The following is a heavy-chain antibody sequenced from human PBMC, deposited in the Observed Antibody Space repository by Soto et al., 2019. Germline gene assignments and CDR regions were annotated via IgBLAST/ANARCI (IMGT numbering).Heavy chain of an antibody. D-gene: IGHD4-4*01. J-gene: IGHJ4*02. CDR2: VYSGGNA. V-gene: IGHV3-66*01. CDR1: GFSVSGSY. Sequence: DVQVVESGGGLVQPGGSLRLSCAVSGFSVSGSYMCWVRQAPGKGLEWVSGVYSGGNAYCADSVKGRFTISRDNSRNTVFLQMNSLRVEDTAVYYCARSKVDWGQGTLVTVSS. CDR3: ARSKVD.